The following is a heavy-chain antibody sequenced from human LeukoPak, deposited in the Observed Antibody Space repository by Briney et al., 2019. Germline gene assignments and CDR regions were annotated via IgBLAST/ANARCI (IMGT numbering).Heavy chain of an antibody. CDR2: MNPNSGNT. CDR3: ARACRWFGRGYGVFGY. Sequence: ASVKVSCKASGYTFTSYDINWVRQATGLGLEWMGWMNPNSGNTGYAQKFQGRVTMTSNTSISTAYMELSSLRSEDTDVYYCARACRWFGRGYGVFGYWGQGTLVTVSS. J-gene: IGHJ4*02. CDR1: GYTFTSYD. D-gene: IGHD3-10*01. V-gene: IGHV1-8*01.